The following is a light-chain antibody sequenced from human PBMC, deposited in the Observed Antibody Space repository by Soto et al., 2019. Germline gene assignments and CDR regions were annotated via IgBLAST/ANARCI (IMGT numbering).Light chain of an antibody. CDR2: KAS. V-gene: IGKV1-5*03. J-gene: IGKJ2*01. CDR1: QSISSW. CDR3: QQYNSHSET. Sequence: DIQMTQSPSTLSASVGDRVTITCRASQSISSWLAWYKQKQGKAPKLLIYKASNLQSGVPSRFSGSGSGTEFTLTISSLQPDDFATYYCQQYNSHSETFGQGTKLEIK.